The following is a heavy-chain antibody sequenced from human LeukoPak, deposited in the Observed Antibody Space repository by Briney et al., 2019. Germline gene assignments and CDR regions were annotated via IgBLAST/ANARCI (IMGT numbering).Heavy chain of an antibody. CDR1: GFTFSSYG. D-gene: IGHD6-19*01. CDR3: AKLGLVLGY. CDR2: ISYDGSNK. J-gene: IGHJ4*02. Sequence: GGSLRLSCAASGFTFSSYGMHWVRQAPGKGLEWVAVISYDGSNKYYADSVKGRFTISRDNSKNTLYLQMNSLRAEDTAVYYCAKLGLVLGYWGQGTLVIVSS. V-gene: IGHV3-30*18.